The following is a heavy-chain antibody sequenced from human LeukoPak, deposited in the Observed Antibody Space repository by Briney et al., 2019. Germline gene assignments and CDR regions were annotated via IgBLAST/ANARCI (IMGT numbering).Heavy chain of an antibody. CDR3: AGPRDILTGYYTAPYFDY. CDR1: GGSISSSSYY. V-gene: IGHV4-39*07. J-gene: IGHJ4*02. D-gene: IGHD3-9*01. Sequence: PSETLSLTCTVSGGSISSSSYYWGWIRQPPGKGLEWIGSIYYSGSTYYNPSLKSRVTISVDTSKNQFSLKLSSVTAADTAVYYCAGPRDILTGYYTAPYFDYWGQGALVTVSS. CDR2: IYYSGST.